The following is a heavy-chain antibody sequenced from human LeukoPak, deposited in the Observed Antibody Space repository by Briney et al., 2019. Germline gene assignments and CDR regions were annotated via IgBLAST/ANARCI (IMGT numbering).Heavy chain of an antibody. Sequence: PGGSLRLSCAASGFTFSTYAMSWVRQAPGKGLEWVSSISGSGGTGYTTYYADSVKGRFTISRDNSKNTICLQMNSLRVDDTAIYYCAKVIITGSFPDYFDTWGQGTLVTVSS. J-gene: IGHJ4*02. CDR1: GFTFSTYA. V-gene: IGHV3-23*01. CDR3: AKVIITGSFPDYFDT. D-gene: IGHD3-10*01. CDR2: ISGSGGTGYTT.